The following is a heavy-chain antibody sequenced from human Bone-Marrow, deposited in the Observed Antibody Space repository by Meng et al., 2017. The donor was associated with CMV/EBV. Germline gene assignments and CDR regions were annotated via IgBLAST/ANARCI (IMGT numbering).Heavy chain of an antibody. D-gene: IGHD3-3*01. Sequence: GQLVESVGGGVQLGGSLRRSCAASGFTFSSYGMHWVRQAPGKGLEWVAFIRYDGSNKYYADSVKGRFTISRDNSKNTLYLQMNSLRAEDTAVYYCAKGLLEGFDYWGQGTLVTVSS. CDR1: GFTFSSYG. CDR2: IRYDGSNK. J-gene: IGHJ4*02. CDR3: AKGLLEGFDY. V-gene: IGHV3-30*02.